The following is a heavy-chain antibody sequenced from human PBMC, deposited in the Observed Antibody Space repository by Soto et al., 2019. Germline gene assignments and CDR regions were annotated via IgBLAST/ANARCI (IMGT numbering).Heavy chain of an antibody. CDR2: IYYSGST. V-gene: IGHV4-31*03. CDR1: GVSISSGGYY. D-gene: IGHD6-13*01. CDR3: ARYRISGSWSKFDY. Sequence: SETLSLTCTVSGVSISSGGYYWSWIRQHPGKGLQWIGNIYYSGSTNYNPSLKSRIIMSLDTSKNQFSLKLSSVTAADTAVYFCARYRISGSWSKFDYWGQGTLVTVSS. J-gene: IGHJ4*02.